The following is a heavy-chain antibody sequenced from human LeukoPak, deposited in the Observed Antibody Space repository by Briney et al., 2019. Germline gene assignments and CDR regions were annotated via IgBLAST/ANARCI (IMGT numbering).Heavy chain of an antibody. J-gene: IGHJ5*02. V-gene: IGHV5-51*01. CDR2: IYPGDSDT. Sequence: KRGESLKISCKGSGYSFTSYWIGWVRQMPGKGLEWMGIIYPGDSDTRYSPSFQGQVTISADKSISTAYLQWSSLKASDTAMYYCARHGQYYDFWSGYYWFDPWGQGTLVTVSS. CDR1: GYSFTSYW. CDR3: ARHGQYYDFWSGYYWFDP. D-gene: IGHD3-3*01.